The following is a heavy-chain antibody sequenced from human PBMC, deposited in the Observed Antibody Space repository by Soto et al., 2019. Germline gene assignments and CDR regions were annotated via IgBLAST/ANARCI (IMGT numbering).Heavy chain of an antibody. CDR2: IYPGDSDT. Sequence: ESLKISCXGSGYSFTSYWIGRVRQMPGKGLEWMGIIYPGDSDTRYSPSFQGQVTISADKSINTAYLQWSSLKASDTAMYYCARRVTMVRGVIYYFDYWGQGTLVTVSS. CDR3: ARRVTMVRGVIYYFDY. CDR1: GYSFTSYW. D-gene: IGHD3-10*01. J-gene: IGHJ4*02. V-gene: IGHV5-51*01.